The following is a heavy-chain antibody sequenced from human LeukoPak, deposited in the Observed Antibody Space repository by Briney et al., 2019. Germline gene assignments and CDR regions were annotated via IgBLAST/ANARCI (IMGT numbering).Heavy chain of an antibody. Sequence: SETLSLTSVVSGGSISSSHWWSWVRQPPEKGLEWIGEIYHSGSTNYNPSLKSRVTISVDKSKNQFSLNLSSVTAADTAVYYCARIAVTGTFGVHYYYYYGMDVWGRGTTVTVSS. J-gene: IGHJ6*04. CDR1: GGSISSSHW. CDR2: IYHSGST. V-gene: IGHV4-4*02. D-gene: IGHD6-19*01. CDR3: ARIAVTGTFGVHYYYYYGMDV.